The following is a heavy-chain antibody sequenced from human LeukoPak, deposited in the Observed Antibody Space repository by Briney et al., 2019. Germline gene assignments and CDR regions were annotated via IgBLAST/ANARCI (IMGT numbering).Heavy chain of an antibody. CDR1: GFTFSSYA. D-gene: IGHD3-10*01. Sequence: GGSLRLSCAASGFTFSSYAMSWVRQAPGKGLEWVSAISGSGGSTYYADSAKGRFTISRDNSKNTLYLQMNSLRAEDTAVYYCAKVERWFGELLYPDYWGQGTLVTVSS. V-gene: IGHV3-23*01. CDR2: ISGSGGST. CDR3: AKVERWFGELLYPDY. J-gene: IGHJ4*02.